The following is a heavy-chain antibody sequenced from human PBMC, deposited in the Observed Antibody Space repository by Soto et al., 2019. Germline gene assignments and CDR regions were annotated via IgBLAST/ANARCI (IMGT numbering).Heavy chain of an antibody. D-gene: IGHD5-12*01. CDR1: GFTFSDYY. V-gene: IGHV3-11*05. Sequence: GGSLRLSCAASGFTFSDYYMSWIRQAPGKGLEWVSYISSSSTYTNYADSVKGRFTISRDNAKNSLYLQMNSLRAEDTAVYYCARDHHRYSGYDYVDDWGQRTPVTVSS. CDR2: ISSSSTYT. J-gene: IGHJ4*02. CDR3: ARDHHRYSGYDYVDD.